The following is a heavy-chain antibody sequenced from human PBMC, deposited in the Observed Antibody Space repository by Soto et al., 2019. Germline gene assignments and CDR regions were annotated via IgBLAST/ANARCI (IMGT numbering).Heavy chain of an antibody. Sequence: ASVKVSCKASGYTFTNNDVSWVRQATGQGLEWMGWMNPGSGDTGYAQKFQGRVNMTRDISIATAYMELNSLTSEDTAIYYCARMESFGSLNWFDPWGQGTLVTVSS. J-gene: IGHJ5*02. D-gene: IGHD5-18*01. CDR3: ARMESFGSLNWFDP. V-gene: IGHV1-8*02. CDR1: GYTFTNND. CDR2: MNPGSGDT.